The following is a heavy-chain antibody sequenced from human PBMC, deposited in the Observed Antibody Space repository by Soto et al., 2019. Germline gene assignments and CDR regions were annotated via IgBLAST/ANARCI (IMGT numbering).Heavy chain of an antibody. CDR3: ARAAAGNSPFDY. V-gene: IGHV3-33*01. J-gene: IGHJ4*02. D-gene: IGHD6-13*01. CDR2: IWYDGSNK. Sequence: QVQLVESGGGVVQPGRSLRLSCAASGFTFSNYGMNWVRQAPRKWLQWVAVIWYDGSNKYYADSVKGRFTISRDNSKNTLYLQMDSLRAEDTAVYYCARAAAGNSPFDYWGQGTLVTVSS. CDR1: GFTFSNYG.